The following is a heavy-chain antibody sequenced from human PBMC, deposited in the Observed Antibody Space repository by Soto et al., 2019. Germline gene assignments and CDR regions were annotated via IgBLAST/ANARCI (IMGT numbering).Heavy chain of an antibody. Sequence: PSETLSLTCAVSGASIGSGGWWSWVRQPPGKGLGWIAEIFHDGNTNYSPSLKSRVTISVDKSQNQFSLNVYSVTAADTAVYYCPRHEGWTGPDQWGQGTLVTVSS. D-gene: IGHD2-8*02. CDR1: GASIGSGGW. J-gene: IGHJ5*02. V-gene: IGHV4-4*02. CDR2: IFHDGNT. CDR3: PRHEGWTGPDQ.